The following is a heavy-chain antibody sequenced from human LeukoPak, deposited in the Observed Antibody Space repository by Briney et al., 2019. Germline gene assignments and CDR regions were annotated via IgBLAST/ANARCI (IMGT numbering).Heavy chain of an antibody. V-gene: IGHV1-46*01. CDR1: GYTFTNYG. CDR2: INPSGGST. Sequence: ASVKVSCKASGYTFTNYGIHWVRQAPGQGLEWMGLINPSGGSTRNAQKFQGRVTMTRDTSTSTVYMEMSSLRSEDTAVYYCARDYPSAMIIVKREVTYYLDYWGQGTLVTVSS. J-gene: IGHJ4*02. D-gene: IGHD3-22*01. CDR3: ARDYPSAMIIVKREVTYYLDY.